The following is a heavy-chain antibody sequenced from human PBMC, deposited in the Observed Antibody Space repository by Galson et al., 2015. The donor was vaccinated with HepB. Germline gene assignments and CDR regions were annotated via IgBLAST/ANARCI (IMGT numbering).Heavy chain of an antibody. CDR1: GFTFSPYG. V-gene: IGHV3-69-1*01. CDR3: ATTKFGNGAYWTFEI. J-gene: IGHJ3*02. CDR2: IGSGDHK. D-gene: IGHD4/OR15-4a*01. Sequence: SLRLSCAASGFTFSPYGMTWVRQAPGKGLEWVSTIGSGDHKFYPDSVKGRFTVARDNARNAVFLQMTSLRAEDTAVYYCATTKFGNGAYWTFEIWGQGTLVTVSS.